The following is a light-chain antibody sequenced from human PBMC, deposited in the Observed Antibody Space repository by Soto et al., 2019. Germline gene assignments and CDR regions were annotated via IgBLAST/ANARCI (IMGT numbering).Light chain of an antibody. J-gene: IGKJ5*01. CDR3: QQYGSSPPIT. Sequence: DIVVTQSPSSVSASVGDRVTITCRPSQGKSSWLAWYQQRPGKAPKLLXSAASTLHSGVPSRFSVSGSGTELTLTLSSLQPEDFALYDYQQYGSSPPITFGQGTRLEIK. CDR1: QGKSSW. V-gene: IGKV1-12*01. CDR2: AAS.